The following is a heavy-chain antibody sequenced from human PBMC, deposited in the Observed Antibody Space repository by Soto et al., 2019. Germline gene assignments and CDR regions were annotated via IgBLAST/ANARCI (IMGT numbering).Heavy chain of an antibody. CDR1: GFTFSSYA. CDR2: ISGSGGST. D-gene: IGHD3-3*01. V-gene: IGHV3-23*01. J-gene: IGHJ3*02. Sequence: GGSLRLSCASSGFTFSSYAMSWVRQALGKGLEWVSAISGSGGSTYYADSVKGRFTISRDNSKNTLYLQMNSLRAEDTAVYYCAKTLNYKIASAYYTSPGDAFDIWGQRTTVRVSS. CDR3: AKTLNYKIASAYYTSPGDAFDI.